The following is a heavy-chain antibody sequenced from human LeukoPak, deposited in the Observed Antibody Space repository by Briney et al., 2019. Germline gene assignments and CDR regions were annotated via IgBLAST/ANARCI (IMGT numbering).Heavy chain of an antibody. J-gene: IGHJ4*02. CDR3: ATLEIGDYYFDY. CDR2: ISYSGST. V-gene: IGHV4-39*01. D-gene: IGHD3-16*01. CDR1: GGSISSRPYY. Sequence: SETLSLTCTVSGGSISSRPYYWGWVRQPPGKGLEWIGSISYSGSTYYNASLKSRVTISVGTSKNHFSLRLSSVTAADTAVYYCATLEIGDYYFDYWGQGTLVTVSS.